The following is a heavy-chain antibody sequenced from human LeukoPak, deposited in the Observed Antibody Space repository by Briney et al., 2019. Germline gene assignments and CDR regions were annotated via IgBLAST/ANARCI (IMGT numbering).Heavy chain of an antibody. CDR3: ARGGNGGLWFGELFPFDP. CDR2: IYYSGST. J-gene: IGHJ5*02. V-gene: IGHV4-34*11. CDR1: GGSFSGYY. Sequence: PSETLSLTCAVYGGSFSGYYWSWIRQPPGKGLEWIGSIYYSGSTNYNPSLKSRVTISVDTSKNQFSMNLSSVTAADTAEYYCARGGNGGLWFGELFPFDPWGQGTLVTVSS. D-gene: IGHD3-10*01.